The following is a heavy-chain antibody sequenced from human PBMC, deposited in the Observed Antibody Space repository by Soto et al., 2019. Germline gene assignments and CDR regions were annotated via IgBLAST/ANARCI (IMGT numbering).Heavy chain of an antibody. Sequence: LSLTCAVSGGSISSSNWWSWVRQPPGKGLEWIGEIYHSGSTNYNPSLKSRVTISVDRSKNQFSLKLSSVTAADTAVYYCARDGIVVVPAAHDGGDYYYGMDVWGQGTTVTVSS. J-gene: IGHJ6*02. CDR3: ARDGIVVVPAAHDGGDYYYGMDV. CDR1: GGSISSSNW. D-gene: IGHD2-2*01. CDR2: IYHSGST. V-gene: IGHV4-4*02.